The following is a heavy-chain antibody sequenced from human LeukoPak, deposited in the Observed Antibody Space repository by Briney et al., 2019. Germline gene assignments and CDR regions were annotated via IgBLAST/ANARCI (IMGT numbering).Heavy chain of an antibody. CDR2: IVPILGIA. D-gene: IGHD3-10*01. CDR1: GGTFSSYA. V-gene: IGHV1-69*04. J-gene: IGHJ5*02. CDR3: ASASFGELSNNWFDP. Sequence: SVKVSCKASGGTFSSYAISWVRQAPGQGLEWMGRIVPILGIANYAQKFQGRVTITADKSTSTAYMELSSLRSKDTAVYYCASASFGELSNNWFDPWGQGTLVTVSS.